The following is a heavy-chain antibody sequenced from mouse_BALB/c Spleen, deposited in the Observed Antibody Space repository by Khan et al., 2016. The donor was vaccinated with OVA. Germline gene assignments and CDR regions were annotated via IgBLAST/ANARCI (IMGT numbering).Heavy chain of an antibody. CDR3: ARQPYYHYYIMDY. D-gene: IGHD2-10*01. Sequence: QVTLKESGPGLVAPSQSLSITRTISGFSLTDYGVHWVRQPPGRGLEWLVVIWSDGSTTYNSALKSRLSIIKDNSKSQIFLKMNSLQTDDTAMYYCARQPYYHYYIMDYWGQGTSVTVSS. J-gene: IGHJ4*01. CDR2: IWSDGST. CDR1: GFSLTDYG. V-gene: IGHV2-6-1*01.